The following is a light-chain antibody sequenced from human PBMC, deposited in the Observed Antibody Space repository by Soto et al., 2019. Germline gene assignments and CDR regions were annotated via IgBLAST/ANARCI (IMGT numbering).Light chain of an antibody. J-gene: IGKJ1*01. CDR2: AAS. V-gene: IGKV1-39*01. CDR1: QSISSY. Sequence: DIQVTQSPSSLSASVVDRGSITFRASQSISSYLKWYQQKPGKATKLLIYAASTLQCGVPSRCSGSGSGTDFTLTISRLQPEDFATYYCQQSYRSPTFGQGTKVDIK. CDR3: QQSYRSPT.